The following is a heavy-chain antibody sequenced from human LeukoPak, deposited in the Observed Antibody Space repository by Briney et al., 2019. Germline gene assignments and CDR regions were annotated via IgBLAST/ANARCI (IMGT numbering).Heavy chain of an antibody. J-gene: IGHJ3*02. V-gene: IGHV5-51*01. CDR1: GYSFTSYW. CDR2: ILPGDSDT. CDR3: ARLDDFWSGLSRPYDAFDI. D-gene: IGHD3-3*01. Sequence: GESLKISCKGSGYSFTSYWIGWVRQIPGKGLEWMGIILPGDSDTRYSPSFQGQVTISADKSISTAYLQWSSLKASDTAMYYCARLDDFWSGLSRPYDAFDIWGQGTMVTVSS.